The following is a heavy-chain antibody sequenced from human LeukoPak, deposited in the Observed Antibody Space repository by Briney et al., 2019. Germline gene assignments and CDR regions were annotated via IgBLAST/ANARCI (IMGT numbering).Heavy chain of an antibody. CDR1: GGSISSGGYY. CDR2: MYSSGSA. Sequence: PSETLSLTGTVSGGSISSGGYYWSWIRQHPGKGLEWIGYMYSSGSAYYNPSLQSRVSISMDTSKNQFSLKLSSVTAADTAVYYCARDPEIGRFGDWGQGTLVTVSS. D-gene: IGHD3-10*01. V-gene: IGHV4-31*03. CDR3: ARDPEIGRFGD. J-gene: IGHJ4*02.